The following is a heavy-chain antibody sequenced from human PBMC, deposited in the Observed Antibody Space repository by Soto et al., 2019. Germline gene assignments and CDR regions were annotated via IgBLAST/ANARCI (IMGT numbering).Heavy chain of an antibody. CDR3: ARSQGYYFDY. CDR1: GGAIGSGGYY. V-gene: IGHV4-31*03. J-gene: IGHJ4*02. CDR2: IYYSGIT. Sequence: SETLSLTCTVSGGAIGSGGYYWSWIRQHPGKGLEWIGYIYYSGITYYNPSLKSRVTISVDTSKNQFSLKLSSVTAADTAVYYGARSQGYYFDYWGQGNLVTVCS.